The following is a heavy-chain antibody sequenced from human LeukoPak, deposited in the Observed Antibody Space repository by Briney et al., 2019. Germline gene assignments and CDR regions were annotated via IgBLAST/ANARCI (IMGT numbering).Heavy chain of an antibody. CDR1: GGSISSSNW. V-gene: IGHV4-4*02. CDR2: IDHSGST. CDR3: ARGIDYGDYAGLNY. Sequence: SETLSLTCAVSGGSISSSNWWSWVRQPPGKGLEWIGEIDHSGSTNYNPSLKSRVTISVDKSKNQFSLKLSSVTAADTAVYYCARGIDYGDYAGLNYWGQGTLVTVSS. J-gene: IGHJ4*02. D-gene: IGHD4-17*01.